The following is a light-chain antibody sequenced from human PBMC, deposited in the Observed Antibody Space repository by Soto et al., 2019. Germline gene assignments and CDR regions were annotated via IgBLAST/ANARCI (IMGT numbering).Light chain of an antibody. CDR2: NTN. V-gene: IGLV8-61*01. CDR3: FLYMRSGISV. Sequence: QTVVTQDPSFSVSPGGTVTLTCGLSSDYVSASHFPSWYQQPPGQAPRKLIYNTNTRSSVVPDRFSGSILGNRAALPITGAQPDDESDYYCFLYMRSGISVFGGGTKLTVL. CDR1: SDYVSASHF. J-gene: IGLJ3*02.